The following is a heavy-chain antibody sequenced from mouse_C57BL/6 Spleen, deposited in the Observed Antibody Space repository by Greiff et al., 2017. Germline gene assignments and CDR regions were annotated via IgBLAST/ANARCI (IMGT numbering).Heavy chain of an antibody. CDR3: AMSVRRGYYAMDD. Sequence: QVQLQQPGAELVKPGASVKVSCKASGYTFTSYWMHWVKQRPGQGLAWIGRIHPSDSDTNYNQKFKGKATLTVDNSSSTAYMQLSSLTSEDSAVDYWAMSVRRGYYAMDDWGQGTSVTVSS. CDR1: GYTFTSYW. CDR2: IHPSDSDT. D-gene: IGHD2-14*01. J-gene: IGHJ4*01. V-gene: IGHV1-74*01.